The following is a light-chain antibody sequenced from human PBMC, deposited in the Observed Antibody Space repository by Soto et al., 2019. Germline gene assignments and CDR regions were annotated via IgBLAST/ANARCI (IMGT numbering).Light chain of an antibody. Sequence: QSVLTQPASVSGSPGQSVAISCTGTSSDVGAYNYISWYQQHPGKAPKLLLSEVSNRPSGASDRFSGSKSGNTASLTISGLQAEAEADYYCSSLTTSFSYVFGTWTKVTLL. V-gene: IGLV2-14*01. CDR2: EVS. J-gene: IGLJ1*01. CDR3: SSLTTSFSYV. CDR1: SSDVGAYNY.